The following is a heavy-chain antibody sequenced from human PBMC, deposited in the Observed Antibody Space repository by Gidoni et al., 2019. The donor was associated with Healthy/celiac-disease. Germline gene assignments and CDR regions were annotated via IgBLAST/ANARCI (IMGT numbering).Heavy chain of an antibody. CDR1: GLTFSSYG. D-gene: IGHD3-22*01. V-gene: IGHV3-30*18. J-gene: IGHJ4*02. CDR2: ILYDGSNK. CDR3: AKDGGSSGYYF. Sequence: QVQLVESGGGVVQPGRSLRLSCAASGLTFSSYGMHWVRQAPGKGLEWVAVILYDGSNKYYADSVKGRFTISRDNSKNTLYLQMNSLRAEDTAVYYCAKDGGSSGYYFWGQGTLVTVSS.